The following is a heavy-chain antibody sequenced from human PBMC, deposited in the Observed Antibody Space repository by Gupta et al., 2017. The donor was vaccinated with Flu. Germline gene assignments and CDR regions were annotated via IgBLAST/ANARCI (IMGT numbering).Heavy chain of an antibody. CDR2: ISWNSGSI. CDR3: AKDRWLEPRYGMDV. Sequence: WVRYDLRGLEWVSGISWNSGSIGYADSVKGRFTISRDNAKNSLYLQMNSLRAEDTALYYCAKDRWLEPRYGMDVWGQGTTVTVSS. D-gene: IGHD1-1*01. J-gene: IGHJ6*02. V-gene: IGHV3-9*01.